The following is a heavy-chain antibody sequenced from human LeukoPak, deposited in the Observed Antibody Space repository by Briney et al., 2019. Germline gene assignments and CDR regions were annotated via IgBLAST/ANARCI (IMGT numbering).Heavy chain of an antibody. D-gene: IGHD2-15*01. CDR3: ARDGCSGGSCYLADAFDI. V-gene: IGHV4-39*07. Sequence: SETLSLTCTVSGGSISSSSYYWGWIRQPPGKGLEWIGSIYYSGSTYYNPSLKSRVTISVDTSKNQFSLKLSSVTAADTAVYYCARDGCSGGSCYLADAFDIWGQGTMVTVSS. CDR1: GGSISSSSYY. J-gene: IGHJ3*02. CDR2: IYYSGST.